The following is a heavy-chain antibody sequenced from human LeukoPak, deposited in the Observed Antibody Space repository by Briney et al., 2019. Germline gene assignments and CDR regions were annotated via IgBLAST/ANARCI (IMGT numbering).Heavy chain of an antibody. CDR3: AREKEGSWGWLQTYYFDY. V-gene: IGHV4-34*01. D-gene: IGHD5-24*01. CDR2: INHSGST. Sequence: PSETLSLTCAVYGGSFSGYYWSWIRQPPGKGLEWIGEINHSGSTNYNPSLKSRVTISVDTSKNQFSLKLSSVTAADTAVYYCAREKEGSWGWLQTYYFDYWGQGTLVTVSS. CDR1: GGSFSGYY. J-gene: IGHJ4*02.